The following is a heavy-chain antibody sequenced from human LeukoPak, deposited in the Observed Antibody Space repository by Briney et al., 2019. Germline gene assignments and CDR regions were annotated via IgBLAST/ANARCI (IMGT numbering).Heavy chain of an antibody. CDR3: TRSRGSYSYYFDY. Sequence: GGSLRLSCTASGFTFGDYAMSWFRQAPGKGLEWVGFIRSKAYGGTTEYAASVKGRFTISRDDSKSIAYLQTNSLKTEDTAVYYCTRSRGSYSYYFDYWGQGTLVTVSS. V-gene: IGHV3-49*03. CDR1: GFTFGDYA. CDR2: IRSKAYGGTT. D-gene: IGHD1-26*01. J-gene: IGHJ4*02.